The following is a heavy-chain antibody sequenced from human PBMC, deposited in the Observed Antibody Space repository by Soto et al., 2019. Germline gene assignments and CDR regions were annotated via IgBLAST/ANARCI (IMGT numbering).Heavy chain of an antibody. CDR3: GREGQQLAQEQFFQFNGVDV. V-gene: IGHV1-18*01. Sequence: QVQLVQSGVEVKKPGASVKVSCTAYGYNLREYGVSWLRQAPGLGFEWMGWISGDNVNRRSSQKFQDRLTMTTDTSTNTASLELRSLRSDDTALYYCGREGQQLAQEQFFQFNGVDVWAKGPRSPSP. CDR1: GYNLREYG. D-gene: IGHD6-13*01. CDR2: ISGDNVNR. J-gene: IGHJ6*02.